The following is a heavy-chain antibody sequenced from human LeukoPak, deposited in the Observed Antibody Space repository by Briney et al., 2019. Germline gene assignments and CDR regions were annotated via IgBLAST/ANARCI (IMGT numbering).Heavy chain of an antibody. D-gene: IGHD3-16*01. CDR1: GFTVSSNY. CDR2: IYSGGST. V-gene: IGHV3-53*01. Sequence: GGSLRLSCAASGFTVSSNYMSWVRQAPGKGLEWVSVIYSGGSTYYADSVKGRFTISRDNSKNTLYLQMNSLRAEDTAVYYCARLRLRVYFDYWGQGTLVTVSS. CDR3: ARLRLRVYFDY. J-gene: IGHJ4*02.